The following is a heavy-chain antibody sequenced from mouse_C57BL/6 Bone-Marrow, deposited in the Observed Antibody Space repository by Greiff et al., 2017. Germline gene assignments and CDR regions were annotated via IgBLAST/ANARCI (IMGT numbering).Heavy chain of an antibody. D-gene: IGHD2-3*01. Sequence: EVKLMESGGDLVKPGGSLKLSCAASGFTFSSYGMSWVRQTPDKRLEWVATISSGGSYTYYPDSVKGRFTISRDNAKNTLYLQMSSLKSEDTAMYYCARQGYDGYPHAMDNWGQGTSVTVSS. CDR2: ISSGGSYT. CDR1: GFTFSSYG. J-gene: IGHJ4*01. V-gene: IGHV5-6*01. CDR3: ARQGYDGYPHAMDN.